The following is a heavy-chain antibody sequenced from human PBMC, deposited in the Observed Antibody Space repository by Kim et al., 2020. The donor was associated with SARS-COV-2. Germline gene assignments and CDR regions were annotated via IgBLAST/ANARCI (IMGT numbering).Heavy chain of an antibody. Sequence: SQTLSLTCAVSGGSISSGGYSWSWIRQPPGKGLEWIGYIYHSGSTYYNPSLKSRVTISVDRSKNQFSLKLSSVTAADTAVYYCGAGTKPYYYYYGMDVWGQGTTVTVSS. CDR2: IYHSGST. CDR3: GAGTKPYYYYYGMDV. J-gene: IGHJ6*02. CDR1: GGSISSGGYS. V-gene: IGHV4-30-2*01. D-gene: IGHD1-7*01.